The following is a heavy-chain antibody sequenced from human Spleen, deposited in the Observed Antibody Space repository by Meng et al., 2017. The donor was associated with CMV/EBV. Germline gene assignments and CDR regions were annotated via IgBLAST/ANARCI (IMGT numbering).Heavy chain of an antibody. D-gene: IGHD3-9*01. CDR3: ARDLTSDY. CDR1: GYSISSGYY. J-gene: IGHJ4*02. V-gene: IGHV4-38-2*02. Sequence: SETLSLTCTVSGYSISSGYYWGWIRQPPGKGLEWIATIYHSGSTYYNPPLKSRVTISVDTSKNQFSLKLSSVTAADTAVYYCARDLTSDYWGQGTLVTVSS. CDR2: IYHSGST.